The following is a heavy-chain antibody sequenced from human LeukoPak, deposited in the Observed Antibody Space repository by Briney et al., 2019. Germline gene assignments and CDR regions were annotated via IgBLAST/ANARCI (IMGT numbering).Heavy chain of an antibody. D-gene: IGHD3-9*01. CDR3: VRENRYQFYYMDD. CDR2: FYPSGST. Sequence: SETLSLTCTVSGDSISNYFWNWIRQPAGKGLQWIGRFYPSGSTNYNSSLKSRLTMSVDTSKNQFSLRLTSVTAADTAVYYCVRENRYQFYYMDDWGKGTTVTVSS. J-gene: IGHJ6*03. CDR1: GDSISNYF. V-gene: IGHV4-4*07.